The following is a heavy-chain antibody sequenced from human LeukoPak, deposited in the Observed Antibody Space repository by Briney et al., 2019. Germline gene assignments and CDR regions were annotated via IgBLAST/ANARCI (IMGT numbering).Heavy chain of an antibody. V-gene: IGHV3-23*01. CDR2: ISTNSGST. CDR1: GFTFSNYA. J-gene: IGHJ4*02. CDR3: SSGLYGGLFDN. D-gene: IGHD4/OR15-4a*01. Sequence: PGGSLRLSCVMSGFTFSNYAVNWVRQAPGKGLEWISDISTNSGSTYHIESVRGRFTISRDNSKNTLYLQMNSLRADDTAVYYCSSGLYGGLFDNWGQGTLVTVSS.